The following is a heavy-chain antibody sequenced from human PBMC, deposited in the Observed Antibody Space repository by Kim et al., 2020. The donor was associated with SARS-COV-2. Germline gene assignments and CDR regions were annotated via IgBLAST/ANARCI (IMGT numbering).Heavy chain of an antibody. J-gene: IGHJ4*02. CDR3: ARDVGTYYYGSGSYSTDY. CDR1: EYSFTSYW. Sequence: GESLKISCKGSEYSFTSYWISWVRQMPGKGLEWMGRIDPSDSYTNYSPSFQGHVTISADKSISTAYLQWSSLKASDTAMYYCARDVGTYYYGSGSYSTDYWGQGTLVTVSS. CDR2: IDPSDSYT. V-gene: IGHV5-10-1*01. D-gene: IGHD3-10*01.